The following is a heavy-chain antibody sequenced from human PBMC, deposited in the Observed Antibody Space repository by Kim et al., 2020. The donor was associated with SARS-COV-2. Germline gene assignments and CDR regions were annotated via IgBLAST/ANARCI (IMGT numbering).Heavy chain of an antibody. Sequence: GGSLRLSCAASGFIFRNYEMTWVRQAPGKGLEWISYIRDGGNTILYADSVRGRFSISRDDFTNSLYLQLNSLGVEDTAVYYCARVHCSGYGCVNHGSPNWFDPWGQGTLVTVSS. CDR2: IRDGGNTI. CDR1: GFIFRNYE. V-gene: IGHV3-48*03. J-gene: IGHJ5*02. D-gene: IGHD2-15*01. CDR3: ARVHCSGYGCVNHGSPNWFDP.